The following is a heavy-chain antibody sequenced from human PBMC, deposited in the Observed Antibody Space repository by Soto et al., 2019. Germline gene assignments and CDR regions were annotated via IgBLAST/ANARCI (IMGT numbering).Heavy chain of an antibody. CDR2: ISDRGDTI. CDR1: GFTFSSCA. D-gene: IGHD2-15*01. V-gene: IGHV3-48*02. CDR3: ARCSDNRCFSSGVDV. J-gene: IGHJ6*02. Sequence: GGSLRLSCSASGFTFSSCAMNWVRQAPRKGLEWVSYISDRGDTIYYAGYVKGRFTISRDNAKNSLYLQMNSLRDEDTAVYYCARCSDNRCFSSGVDVWGQGTMVTVSS.